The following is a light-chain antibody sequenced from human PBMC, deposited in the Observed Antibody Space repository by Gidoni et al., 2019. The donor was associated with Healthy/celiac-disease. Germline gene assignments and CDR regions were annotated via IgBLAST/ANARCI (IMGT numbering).Light chain of an antibody. CDR3: QQRSFT. Sequence: EIVLTQSPATLSLSPGERATLSCRARQSVSRYLAWYQQKPGQAPRLLIYDASNRATGIPARFSCSGSGTDFTLTISSLEPEDFAVYYCQQRSFTFGPGTKVDIK. CDR1: QSVSRY. CDR2: DAS. J-gene: IGKJ3*01. V-gene: IGKV3-11*01.